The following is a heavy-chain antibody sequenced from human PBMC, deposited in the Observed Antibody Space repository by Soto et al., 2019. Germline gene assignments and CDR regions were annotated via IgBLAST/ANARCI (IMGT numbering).Heavy chain of an antibody. V-gene: IGHV3-21*01. Sequence: GGSLRLSCAASGFTFSSYSMNWVRQAPGKGLEWVSSISSSSGYIYYADSMKGRFTISRDNAKNSLYLQMNSLRAEDTAVYYCATRITYRTLDYWGQGTLVTVSS. D-gene: IGHD3-16*01. CDR1: GFTFSSYS. J-gene: IGHJ4*02. CDR3: ATRITYRTLDY. CDR2: ISSSSGYI.